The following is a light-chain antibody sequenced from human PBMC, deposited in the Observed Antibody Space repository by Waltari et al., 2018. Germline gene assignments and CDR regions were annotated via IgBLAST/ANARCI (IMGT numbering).Light chain of an antibody. CDR1: QSVLYSSNNKHS. J-gene: IGKJ3*01. CDR2: GAS. CDR3: HQYYNTPFT. V-gene: IGKV4-1*01. Sequence: DIVMTQSPDSLAVSLGERATINYKSSQSVLYSSNNKHSLSWYQQKPGQPPKLLIYGASTRESGVPDRFSGSGSGTDFTLTISSLQAEDVAVYYCHQYYNTPFTFGPGTKVDIK.